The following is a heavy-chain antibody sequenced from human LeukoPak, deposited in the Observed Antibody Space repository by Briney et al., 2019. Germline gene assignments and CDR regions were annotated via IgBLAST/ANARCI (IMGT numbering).Heavy chain of an antibody. CDR2: ISWNSGSI. CDR1: GFTFDDYA. J-gene: IGHJ4*02. Sequence: ALRLSCAASGFTFDDYAMHWVRQAPGKGLEWVSGISWNSGSIGYADSVKDRFTISRDNAKNSLYLQMNSLRAEDTALYYCAKDQPYSGGFDYWGQGTLVTVSS. D-gene: IGHD5-12*01. V-gene: IGHV3-9*01. CDR3: AKDQPYSGGFDY.